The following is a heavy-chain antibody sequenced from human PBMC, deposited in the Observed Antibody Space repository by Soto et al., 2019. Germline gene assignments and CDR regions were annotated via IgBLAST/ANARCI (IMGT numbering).Heavy chain of an antibody. Sequence: SETLSLTCAVYGGSFSGYYWSWIRQPPGKGLEWIGEINHSGSTNYNPSLKGRVTISVDTSKNQFSLKLSSVTAADTAVYYCATTGYSSSWYYYYWGQGALVTVSS. CDR3: ATTGYSSSWYYYY. D-gene: IGHD6-13*01. V-gene: IGHV4-34*01. CDR2: INHSGST. CDR1: GGSFSGYY. J-gene: IGHJ4*02.